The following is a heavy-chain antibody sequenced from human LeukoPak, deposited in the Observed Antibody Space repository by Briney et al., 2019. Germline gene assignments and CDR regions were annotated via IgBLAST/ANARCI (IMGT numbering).Heavy chain of an antibody. V-gene: IGHV3-21*01. Sequence: PGGSLRLSCAASGFTFSSYSMNWVRQAPGKGLDWVSSISSSSSYIYYADSVKGRFTISRDNAKNSLYLQMNSLRAEDTAVYYCASSLMLMVYAIGAYWGLGTLVTVSS. CDR2: ISSSSSYI. D-gene: IGHD2-8*01. CDR1: GFTFSSYS. J-gene: IGHJ4*02. CDR3: ASSLMLMVYAIGAY.